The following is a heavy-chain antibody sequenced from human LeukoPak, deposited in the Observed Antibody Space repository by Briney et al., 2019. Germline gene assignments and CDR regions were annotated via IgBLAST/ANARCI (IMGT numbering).Heavy chain of an antibody. CDR3: ARGPRVVVTKYYYYMDV. J-gene: IGHJ6*03. D-gene: IGHD2-21*02. V-gene: IGHV4-34*01. CDR2: INHSGST. Sequence: SETLSLTCAVSGRSFSGYYWSWIRQPPGKGLEWIGEINHSGSTNYNPSLKSRVTISVDTSKNQFSLKLSSVTAADTAVYYCARGPRVVVTKYYYYMDVWGKGTTVTVSS. CDR1: GRSFSGYY.